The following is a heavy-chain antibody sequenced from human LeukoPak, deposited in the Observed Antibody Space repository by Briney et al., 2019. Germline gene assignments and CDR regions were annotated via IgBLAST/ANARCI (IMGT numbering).Heavy chain of an antibody. CDR2: TNHSGST. Sequence: SETLSLTCAVYGGSFSGYYWSWLRQPPGKGLEWIGETNHSGSTNYNPSLTSRGTISVDTSNNQFSLKLSSVTAADTAVYHCARGKRGYYDFWSGYYRGQNWFDPWGQGTLVTVSS. CDR1: GGSFSGYY. V-gene: IGHV4-34*01. D-gene: IGHD3-3*01. J-gene: IGHJ5*02. CDR3: ARGKRGYYDFWSGYYRGQNWFDP.